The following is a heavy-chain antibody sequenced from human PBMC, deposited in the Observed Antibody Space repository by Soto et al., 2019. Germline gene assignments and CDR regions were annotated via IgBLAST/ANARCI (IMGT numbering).Heavy chain of an antibody. Sequence: GASVKVSCKASGYTFTSYDINWVRQATGQRHEWKEWMNPNSGNTGYAQKFQGRVTMSRNTSISTAYMELSSLRSEDTAVYYCAREFGYCSGGSCYDSENYYYYYMDVWGKGTTVTVSS. V-gene: IGHV1-8*01. CDR3: AREFGYCSGGSCYDSENYYYYYMDV. CDR2: MNPNSGNT. CDR1: GYTFTSYD. J-gene: IGHJ6*03. D-gene: IGHD2-15*01.